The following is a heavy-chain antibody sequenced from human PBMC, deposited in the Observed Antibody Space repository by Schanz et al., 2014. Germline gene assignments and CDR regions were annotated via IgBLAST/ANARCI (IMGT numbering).Heavy chain of an antibody. CDR2: INPSGGST. CDR1: GYTFSSYG. D-gene: IGHD6-13*01. V-gene: IGHV1-46*01. J-gene: IGHJ4*02. CDR3: ARSGSSNWYFFDY. Sequence: QVQLVQSGAEVKKPGASVKVSCKASGYTFSSYGITWVRQAPGQGLEWMGMINPSGGSTTYAQKFQGRVTMTRDTSASTVYMELSSLRSEDTAVYYCARSGSSNWYFFDYWGQGTLVTV.